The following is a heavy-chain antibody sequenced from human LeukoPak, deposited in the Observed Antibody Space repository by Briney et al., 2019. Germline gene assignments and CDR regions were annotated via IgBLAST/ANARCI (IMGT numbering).Heavy chain of an antibody. CDR1: GLTFSSSE. V-gene: IGHV3-48*03. CDR3: ARVRGGDILTGYYFDY. J-gene: IGHJ4*02. Sequence: GGSLRLSCAASGLTFSSSEMNWVRQAPGMGLEWLSYISSSGSTIYYADSVKGRFTISRDNARNSLYLQMNSLRAEDTAVYYCARVRGGDILTGYYFDYWGQGTLVTVSS. CDR2: ISSSGSTI. D-gene: IGHD3-9*01.